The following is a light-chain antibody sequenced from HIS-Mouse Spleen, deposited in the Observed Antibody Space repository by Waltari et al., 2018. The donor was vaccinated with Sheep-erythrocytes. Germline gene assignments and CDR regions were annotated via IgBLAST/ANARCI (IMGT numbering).Light chain of an antibody. CDR2: LNSDGSH. J-gene: IGLJ2*01. V-gene: IGLV4-69*01. CDR1: SGHSSYA. Sequence: TCTLSSGHSSYAIAWHQQQPEKGPRYLMKLNSDGSHSKGDGIPDRFSGSSSGAERYLTISSLQSEDEADYYCQTWGTGIHVVFGGGTKLTVL. CDR3: QTWGTGIHVV.